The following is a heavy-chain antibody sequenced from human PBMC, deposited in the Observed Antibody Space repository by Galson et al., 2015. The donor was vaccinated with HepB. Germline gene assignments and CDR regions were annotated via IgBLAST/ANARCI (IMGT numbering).Heavy chain of an antibody. CDR3: ARKTWLPYFPQYNWFDP. CDR2: INPSGGST. Sequence: SVKVSCKASGYTFTSYYMHWVRQAPGQGLEWMGIINPSGGSTSYAQKFQGRVTMTRDTSTSTVYMELSSLRSEDTAVYYCARKTWLPYFPQYNWFDPWGQGTLVTVSS. D-gene: IGHD3-9*01. J-gene: IGHJ5*02. V-gene: IGHV1-46*01. CDR1: GYTFTSYY.